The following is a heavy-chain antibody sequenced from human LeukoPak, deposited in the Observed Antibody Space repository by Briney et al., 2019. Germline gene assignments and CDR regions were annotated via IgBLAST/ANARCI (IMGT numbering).Heavy chain of an antibody. D-gene: IGHD1-26*01. Sequence: GGSLRLSCAASGFTFSSYAMSWVRQAPGKGLEWVSAISGSGGSTYYADSVKGRFTISRDNPKNTLYLQMNSLRAEDTAVYYCAPRPWDPTPFDYWGQGTLVTVSS. CDR2: ISGSGGST. V-gene: IGHV3-23*01. CDR1: GFTFSSYA. J-gene: IGHJ4*02. CDR3: APRPWDPTPFDY.